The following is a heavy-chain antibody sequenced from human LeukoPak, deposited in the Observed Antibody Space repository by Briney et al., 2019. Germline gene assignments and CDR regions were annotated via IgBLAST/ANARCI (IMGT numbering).Heavy chain of an antibody. CDR2: ISSSSSYI. J-gene: IGHJ4*02. D-gene: IGHD3-9*01. V-gene: IGHV3-21*01. CDR1: GFTFSSYS. Sequence: GGSLRLSCAASGFTFSSYSMNWVRQAPGKGLEWVSSISSSSSYIYYADSVKGRFTISRDNAKNSLYLQMNSLRAEDTAVYYCARDLSDILTGYLDYWGQGTLVTVSS. CDR3: ARDLSDILTGYLDY.